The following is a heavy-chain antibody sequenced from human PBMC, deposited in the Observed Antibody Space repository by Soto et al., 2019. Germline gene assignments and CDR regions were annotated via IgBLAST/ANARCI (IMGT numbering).Heavy chain of an antibody. CDR1: GYSFGNYL. CDR3: ATAEVDY. Sequence: GGSLEIGCAASGYSFGNYLMHWVRQAPGKGLEWVSRMNSDGSEINYADSVKGRFIVSRDNAKSTLHLQMTSLRVEDTAVYYCATAEVDYWGPGVLVTVPS. CDR2: MNSDGSEI. J-gene: IGHJ4*02. V-gene: IGHV3-74*01.